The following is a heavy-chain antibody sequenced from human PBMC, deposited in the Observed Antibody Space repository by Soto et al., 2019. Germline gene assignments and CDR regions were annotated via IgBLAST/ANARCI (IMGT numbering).Heavy chain of an antibody. D-gene: IGHD6-19*01. V-gene: IGHV4-59*01. CDR3: AREGIAVAGYYYGMDV. J-gene: IGHJ6*02. CDR1: GGYISSYY. CDR2: IYYSGST. Sequence: SEPQCHTCTVAGGYISSYYWSWIRQPPGKGLEWIGYIYYSGSTNYNPSLKSRVTISVDTSKNQFSLKLSSVTAADTAVYYCAREGIAVAGYYYGMDVWGQGTTVTVSS.